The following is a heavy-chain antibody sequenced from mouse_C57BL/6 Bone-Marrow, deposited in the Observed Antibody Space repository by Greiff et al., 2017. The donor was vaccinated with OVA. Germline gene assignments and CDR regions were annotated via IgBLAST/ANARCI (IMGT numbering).Heavy chain of an antibody. J-gene: IGHJ2*01. CDR3: ARSQQLRLLYFDY. CDR2: IDPSDSYT. CDR1: GYTFTSYW. D-gene: IGHD3-2*02. Sequence: QVQLQQPGAELVRPGTSVKLSCKASGYTFTSYWMHWVKQRPGPGLEWIGVIDPSDSYTNYNQQFKGKATLTVDTSSSTAYMKLSSLTSEDSAVYYCARSQQLRLLYFDYGGQGTTVTVSS. V-gene: IGHV1-59*01.